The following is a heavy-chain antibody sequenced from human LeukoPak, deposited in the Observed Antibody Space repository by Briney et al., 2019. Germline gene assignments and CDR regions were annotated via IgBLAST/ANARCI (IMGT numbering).Heavy chain of an antibody. Sequence: PGGSLRLSCAASGFTFSSYWMSWVRQAPGEGLEWVAKINQDGTEKAYVDSVRGRFTISRDNAKNSLFLQMNSLRAEDTAVYYCARAEVVVAATTFDYWGQGTLVTVSS. CDR1: GFTFSSYW. CDR3: ARAEVVVAATTFDY. D-gene: IGHD2-15*01. CDR2: INQDGTEK. J-gene: IGHJ4*02. V-gene: IGHV3-7*03.